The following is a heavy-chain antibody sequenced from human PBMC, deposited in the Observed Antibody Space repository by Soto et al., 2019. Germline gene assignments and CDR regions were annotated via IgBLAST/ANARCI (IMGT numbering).Heavy chain of an antibody. CDR3: ARGPTDYSDNRAKYFLDY. CDR1: GYTFITYG. Sequence: QVQLVQSGAEVKKPGASVKVSCKASGYTFITYGVSWVRQAPGQGLDWLGWISTYNGNTRYAERLQGRDTMTTDTTTNTAYMELRNLRSDDTAVYYCARGPTDYSDNRAKYFLDYWGQGTLVTVSS. J-gene: IGHJ4*02. CDR2: ISTYNGNT. V-gene: IGHV1-18*01. D-gene: IGHD3-22*01.